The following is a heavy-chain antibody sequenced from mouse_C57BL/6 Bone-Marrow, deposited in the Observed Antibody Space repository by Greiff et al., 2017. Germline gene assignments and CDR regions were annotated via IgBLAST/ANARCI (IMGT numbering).Heavy chain of an antibody. J-gene: IGHJ3*01. CDR2: INPRSGNT. CDR1: GYTFTSYG. V-gene: IGHV1-81*01. CDR3: ARRGVITTKGVFAY. D-gene: IGHD1-1*01. Sequence: QVQLQQSGAELARPGASVKLSCKASGYTFTSYGISWVKQRTGQGLEWIGEINPRSGNTYYNEKFKGKATLTADKSSSTAYMELRSLTSEDSAVYFCARRGVITTKGVFAYWGQGTLVTVSA.